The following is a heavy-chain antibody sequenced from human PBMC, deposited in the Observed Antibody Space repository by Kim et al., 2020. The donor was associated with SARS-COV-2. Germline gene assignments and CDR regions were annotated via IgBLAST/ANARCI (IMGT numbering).Heavy chain of an antibody. CDR2: INPSGGST. CDR1: GYTFTSYY. CDR3: ARVDLGATSI. D-gene: IGHD1-26*01. V-gene: IGHV1-46*01. Sequence: ASVKVSCKASGYTFTSYYMHWVRQAPGQGLEWMGIINPSGGSTSYAQKFQGRVTMTRDTYTSTVYMEMSSLRSEDTAVYYCARVDLGATSIWGQGTMVTVSS. J-gene: IGHJ3*02.